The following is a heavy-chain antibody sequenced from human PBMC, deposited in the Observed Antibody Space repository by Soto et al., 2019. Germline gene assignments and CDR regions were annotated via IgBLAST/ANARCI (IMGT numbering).Heavy chain of an antibody. D-gene: IGHD3-22*01. Sequence: GGSLRLSCAASGFTFSNAWINWVRQEPGKGLEWVGCIKSKTDGGTTDYAEPVKGRFAISRDDSNNMVYLQMNSLKIEDTAVYYCTTDSYSTIIIVRFDYWGHGTLVTVSS. CDR1: GFTFSNAW. CDR3: TTDSYSTIIIVRFDY. J-gene: IGHJ4*01. CDR2: IKSKTDGGTT. V-gene: IGHV3-15*07.